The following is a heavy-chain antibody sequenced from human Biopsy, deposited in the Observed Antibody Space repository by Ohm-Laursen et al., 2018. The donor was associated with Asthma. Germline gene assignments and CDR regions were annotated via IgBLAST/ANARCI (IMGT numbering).Heavy chain of an antibody. D-gene: IGHD3-3*01. Sequence: SETLSLTCRMYGLSSSGYYWTWIRQPPGKGLEWIGGSDHRGNTNTNPTLKSRVTISKDKSANEFSLKMRSVTAADTAIYYCARGPEWSGLDIWGQGTTVTVSS. CDR3: ARGPEWSGLDI. CDR2: SDHRGNT. V-gene: IGHV4-34*01. J-gene: IGHJ6*02. CDR1: GLSSSGYY.